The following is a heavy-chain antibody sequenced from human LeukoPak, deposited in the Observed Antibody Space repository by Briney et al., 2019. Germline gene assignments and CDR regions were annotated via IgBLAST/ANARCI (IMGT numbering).Heavy chain of an antibody. CDR2: IRISSITI. Sequence: PGGSLRLSCAASGFTFNSCGMNWVRQAPGKGLEWVSYIRISSITIYYADSVKGRFTISRDNAKNSLYLQMSSLRAEDTAVYYCRVIAAAGTHDGAFDIWGQGTMVTVSS. CDR1: GFTFNSCG. D-gene: IGHD6-13*01. J-gene: IGHJ3*02. CDR3: RVIAAAGTHDGAFDI. V-gene: IGHV3-48*01.